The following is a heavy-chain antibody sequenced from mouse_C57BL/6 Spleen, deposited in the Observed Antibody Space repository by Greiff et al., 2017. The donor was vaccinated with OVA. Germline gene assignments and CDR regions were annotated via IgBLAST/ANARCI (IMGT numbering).Heavy chain of an antibody. Sequence: VQLQQSGPELVKPGASVKLSCKASGYTFTSYDMNWVKQRPGQGLEWIGWIYPRAGGTKYNEKFKGKATLTVDTSSSTAYMKLHSLTSEDSAVYYCARGSENYFDYWGQGTTLTVSS. V-gene: IGHV1-85*01. CDR1: GYTFTSYD. J-gene: IGHJ2*01. CDR2: IYPRAGGT. CDR3: ARGSENYFDY.